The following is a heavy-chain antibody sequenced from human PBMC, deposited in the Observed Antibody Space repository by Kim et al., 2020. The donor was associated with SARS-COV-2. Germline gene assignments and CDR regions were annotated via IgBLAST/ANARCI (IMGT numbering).Heavy chain of an antibody. J-gene: IGHJ4*02. CDR3: ARVTGYCSSTSCTMGYFDY. CDR2: INPNSGGT. D-gene: IGHD2-2*01. CDR1: GYTFTGYY. V-gene: IGHV1-2*02. Sequence: ASVKVSCKASGYTFTGYYMHWVRQAPGQGLEWMGWINPNSGGTNYAQKFQGRVTMTRDTSISTAYMELSRLRSDDTAVYYCARVTGYCSSTSCTMGYFDYWGQGTLVTVSS.